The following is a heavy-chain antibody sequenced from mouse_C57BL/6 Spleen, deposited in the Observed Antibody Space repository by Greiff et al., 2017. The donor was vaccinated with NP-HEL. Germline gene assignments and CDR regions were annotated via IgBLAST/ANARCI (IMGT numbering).Heavy chain of an antibody. J-gene: IGHJ4*01. Sequence: EVNVVESGGDLVKPGGSLKLSCAASGFTFSSYGMSWVRQTPDKRLEWVATISSGGSYTYYPASVKGRFTISRDNAKNTLYLQLSSLKSEDTAMYYCARHGSSSAMDYWGQGTSVTVSS. CDR2: ISSGGSYT. V-gene: IGHV5-6*01. CDR3: ARHGSSSAMDY. D-gene: IGHD1-1*01. CDR1: GFTFSSYG.